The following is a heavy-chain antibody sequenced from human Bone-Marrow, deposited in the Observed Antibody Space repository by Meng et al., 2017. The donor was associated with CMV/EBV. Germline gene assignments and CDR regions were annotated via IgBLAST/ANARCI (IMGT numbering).Heavy chain of an antibody. D-gene: IGHD2-8*02. V-gene: IGHV1-2*02. CDR3: ARDDVGPTGQY. CDR1: GYTFAGHY. J-gene: IGHJ4*02. Sequence: ASVKVSCKASGYTFAGHYLHWVRQAPGQGLEWMGWINPNSGGTNYAQKFQGRVTMTRDTSISTAYMELSRLRSDDTAVYYCARDDVGPTGQYWGQGTLVTVSS. CDR2: INPNSGGT.